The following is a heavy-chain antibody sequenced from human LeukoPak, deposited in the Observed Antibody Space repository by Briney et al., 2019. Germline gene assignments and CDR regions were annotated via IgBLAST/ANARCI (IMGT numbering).Heavy chain of an antibody. CDR1: GGSISSGGYY. Sequence: PSETLSLTCTVSGGSISSGGYYWSWIRQHPGKGLEWIGYIYYSGSTYYNPSLKSRVTISVDTSKNQFSLKLSSVTAADTAVYYCARELYGSGSSQDYWGQGTLVTVSS. CDR3: ARELYGSGSSQDY. J-gene: IGHJ4*02. V-gene: IGHV4-30-4*08. CDR2: IYYSGST. D-gene: IGHD3-10*01.